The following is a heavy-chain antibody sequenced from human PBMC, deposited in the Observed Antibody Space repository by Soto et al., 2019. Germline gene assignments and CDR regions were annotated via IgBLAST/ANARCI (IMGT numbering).Heavy chain of an antibody. J-gene: IGHJ4*02. CDR3: TSFKVGPLHSSSWSKVGFDY. V-gene: IGHV3-49*03. CDR2: IRSKAYGGTT. D-gene: IGHD6-13*01. CDR1: GFTFGDYA. Sequence: GGSLRLSCTASGFTFGDYAMSWFRQAPGKGLEWVGFIRSKAYGGTTEYAASVKGRFTISRDDSKSIAYLQMNSLKTEDTAVYYCTSFKVGPLHSSSWSKVGFDYWGQGTLVTVSS.